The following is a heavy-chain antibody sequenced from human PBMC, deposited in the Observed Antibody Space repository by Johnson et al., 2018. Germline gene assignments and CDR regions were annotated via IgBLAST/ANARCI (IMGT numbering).Heavy chain of an antibody. CDR1: GFTFSSYW. J-gene: IGHJ6*03. CDR2: INSDGSST. Sequence: EVQLVESGGGLVQXGGSLRLSCAASGFTFSSYWMHWVRQAPGKGRVWVSRINSDGSSTSYADSVKGRFTISRDHAKNKLYLQMNSLRAEDTAVYYCARVLMVRGVINYYYYMDVWGKGTTVTVSS. V-gene: IGHV3-74*01. CDR3: ARVLMVRGVINYYYYMDV. D-gene: IGHD3-10*01.